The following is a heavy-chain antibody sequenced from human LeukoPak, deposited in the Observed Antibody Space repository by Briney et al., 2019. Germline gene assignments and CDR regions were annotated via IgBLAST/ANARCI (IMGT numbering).Heavy chain of an antibody. Sequence: GASVKISCKVSGYTFTDYYMHWVQQAPGKELEWMGLVDPEDGETIYAEKFQGRVTITADTSTDTAYMELSSLRSEDTAVYYCATPKLRFLEWLLLIWGQGTLVTVSS. CDR3: ATPKLRFLEWLLLI. V-gene: IGHV1-69-2*01. J-gene: IGHJ4*02. D-gene: IGHD3-3*01. CDR1: GYTFTDYY. CDR2: VDPEDGET.